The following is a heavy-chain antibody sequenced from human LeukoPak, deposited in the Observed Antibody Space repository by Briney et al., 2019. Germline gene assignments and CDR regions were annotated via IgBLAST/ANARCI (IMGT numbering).Heavy chain of an antibody. Sequence: ASVKVSCKASGYTFTDYFIHWVRQAPGQGLEWMGWVNPHSGGRNLAQKFQGRVTMTRDTSRTTAYLELSGLTSDDTAMYYCAKVRDRLSSFYPAAWGQGTLVTVSS. V-gene: IGHV1-2*02. CDR1: GYTFTDYF. D-gene: IGHD6-13*01. CDR3: AKVRDRLSSFYPAA. J-gene: IGHJ4*02. CDR2: VNPHSGGR.